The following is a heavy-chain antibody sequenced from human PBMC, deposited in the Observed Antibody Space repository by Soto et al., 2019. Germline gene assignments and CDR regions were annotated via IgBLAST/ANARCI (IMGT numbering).Heavy chain of an antibody. D-gene: IGHD2-2*01. CDR2: ISGSGGST. CDR3: AKLRSGPKTRYCSSTSCYLGGWPDY. CDR1: GFTFSSYA. J-gene: IGHJ4*02. Sequence: SGGSLRLSCAASGFTFSSYAMSWVRQAPGKGLEWVSAISGSGGSTYYADSVKGRFTISRDNSKNTLYLQMNSLRAEDTAVYYCAKLRSGPKTRYCSSTSCYLGGWPDYCGQGTLVTVSS. V-gene: IGHV3-23*01.